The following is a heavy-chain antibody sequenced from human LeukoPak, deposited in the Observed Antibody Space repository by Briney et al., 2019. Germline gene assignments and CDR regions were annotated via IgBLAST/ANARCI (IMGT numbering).Heavy chain of an antibody. CDR1: GGSISSGDYY. V-gene: IGHV4-30-4*08. CDR3: AILYYDFWCGPFFDY. J-gene: IGHJ4*02. D-gene: IGHD3-3*01. CDR2: IYYSGST. Sequence: SQTLSLTCTVSGGSISSGDYYWSWIRQPPGKGLEWIGYIYYSGSTYYNPSLKSRVTISVDTSKNQFSLKLSSVTAADTAVYYCAILYYDFWCGPFFDYWGQGTLVTVSS.